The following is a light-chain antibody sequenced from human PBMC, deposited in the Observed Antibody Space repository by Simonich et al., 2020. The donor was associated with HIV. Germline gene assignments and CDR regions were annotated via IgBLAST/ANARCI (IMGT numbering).Light chain of an antibody. V-gene: IGKV2D-29*02. CDR3: MLMIELPPRFT. Sequence: DIVMSQTPLSLSVTPGQPASISCNSSQRLLHSDGKTYLYCYLQKPGQSPQLLIYEVSNRFSGVPDRFSGRGSVTDFTLKISRVEAEDVGVYYCMLMIELPPRFTFGPGTKVDIK. CDR1: QRLLHSDGKTY. J-gene: IGKJ3*01. CDR2: EVS.